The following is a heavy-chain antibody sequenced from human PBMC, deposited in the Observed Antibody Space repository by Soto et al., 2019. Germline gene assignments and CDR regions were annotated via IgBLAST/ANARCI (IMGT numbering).Heavy chain of an antibody. Sequence: QVPLVQSGAEVKKPGASVKVSCKASGYTFTSYAMHWVRQAPGQRLEWMGWINAGNGNTKYSQKFQGRVTITRDTSASTAYMELSSLRSEDTAVYYCAKSLTTVTTGWFDPWGQGTLVTVSS. D-gene: IGHD4-17*01. CDR2: INAGNGNT. CDR3: AKSLTTVTTGWFDP. J-gene: IGHJ5*02. CDR1: GYTFTSYA. V-gene: IGHV1-3*01.